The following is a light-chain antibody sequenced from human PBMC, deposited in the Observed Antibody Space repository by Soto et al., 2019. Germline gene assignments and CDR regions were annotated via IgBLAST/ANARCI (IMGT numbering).Light chain of an antibody. CDR3: QQYNNWPPIT. CDR1: QSVSSN. J-gene: IGKJ5*01. V-gene: IGKV3-15*01. CDR2: GAS. Sequence: EIVMTQSPATLSVSPGERATLSCRSSQSVSSNLAWYQQKPGQAPRLLIYGASTRATGIPARFSGSGSGTEFTLTIRSLKSEDFAVYYCQQYNNWPPITFGQGTRLEIK.